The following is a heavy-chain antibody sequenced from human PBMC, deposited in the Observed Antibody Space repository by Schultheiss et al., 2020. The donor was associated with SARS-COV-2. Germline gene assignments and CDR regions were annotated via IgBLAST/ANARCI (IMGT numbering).Heavy chain of an antibody. CDR2: ISGSGGST. V-gene: IGHV3-23*01. Sequence: GGSLRLSCAASGFTFSSYAMSWVRQAPGKGLEWVSAISGSGGSTYYADSVKGRFTISRDSSKNTLYLQMNSLRAEDTAVYYCARKMATTYYYYYYYMDVWGKGTTVTVSS. CDR3: ARKMATTYYYYYYYMDV. CDR1: GFTFSSYA. J-gene: IGHJ6*03. D-gene: IGHD5-24*01.